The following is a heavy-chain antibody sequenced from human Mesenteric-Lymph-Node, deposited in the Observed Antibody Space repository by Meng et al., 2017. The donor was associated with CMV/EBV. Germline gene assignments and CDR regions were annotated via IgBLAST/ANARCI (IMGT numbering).Heavy chain of an antibody. CDR2: IKRKGDGGTT. CDR3: TTFAYFWRSYPDN. V-gene: IGHV3-15*01. D-gene: IGHD3-16*02. CDR1: GFTFSNAW. Sequence: PGFTFSNAWMSWVRQAPGKGLEWLGRIKRKGDGGTTDYAAPVKDRFTISRDDSKDTLYLQINNLKTEDTAVYYCTTFAYFWRSYPDNWGRGTLVTVSS. J-gene: IGHJ4*02.